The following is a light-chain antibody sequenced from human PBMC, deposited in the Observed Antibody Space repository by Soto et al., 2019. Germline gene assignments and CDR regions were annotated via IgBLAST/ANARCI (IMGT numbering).Light chain of an antibody. CDR3: QHYNNWQWT. CDR1: ESVSSN. V-gene: IGKV3-15*01. CDR2: GAS. Sequence: EIVMTQSPATLSVSPGERATLSCRASESVSSNLAWYQQKPGQAPRLLIYGASTGATGIPARFSGGGSGTEFSLTISSLQSADFAVYYWQHYNNWQWTFGQGTKVDSK. J-gene: IGKJ1*01.